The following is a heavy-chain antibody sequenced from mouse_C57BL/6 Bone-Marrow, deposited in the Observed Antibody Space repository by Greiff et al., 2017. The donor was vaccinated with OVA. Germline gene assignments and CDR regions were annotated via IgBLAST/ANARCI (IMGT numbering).Heavy chain of an antibody. CDR1: GYTFTSYW. J-gene: IGHJ3*01. CDR3: ASDRGVRAGVAY. V-gene: IGHV1-7*01. CDR2: INPSSGYP. D-gene: IGHD2-14*01. Sequence: QVQLQQSGAELAKPGASVKLSCKASGYTFTSYWMHWVKQRPGQGLEWIGYINPSSGYPKSNQKFKVKATLTADKSSCTAYMQLSSLTYEDAAVDYCASDRGVRAGVAYWGQGTLVTVSA.